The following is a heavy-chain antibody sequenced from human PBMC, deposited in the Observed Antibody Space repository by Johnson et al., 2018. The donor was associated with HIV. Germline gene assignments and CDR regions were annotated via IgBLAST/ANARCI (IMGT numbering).Heavy chain of an antibody. CDR1: GFTFSSYA. Sequence: QVQVVESGGGVVQPGRSLRLSCAASGFTFSSYAMHWVRQAPGKGLEWVAVISYDGSNKYYADSVKGRFTISRDNSKKTLYLQVNSLRDEDTAVYYCARGRITMIGVDLRGGGFDIWGQGTTVTVSS. CDR3: ARGRITMIGVDLRGGGFDI. CDR2: ISYDGSNK. J-gene: IGHJ3*02. V-gene: IGHV3-30*04. D-gene: IGHD3-22*01.